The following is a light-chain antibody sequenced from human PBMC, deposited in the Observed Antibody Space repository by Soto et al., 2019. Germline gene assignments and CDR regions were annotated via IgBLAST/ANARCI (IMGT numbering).Light chain of an antibody. Sequence: QYALTQPASVSGSPGQSITISCTGTSGSVGSYNYVSWYQQHPGKAPKLMIYEVSNRPSGVSNRFSGSKSGNTASLTISGLQAEDEANYYCSSYTSISTRVFGGGTQLTAL. CDR2: EVS. CDR3: SSYTSISTRV. V-gene: IGLV2-14*01. CDR1: SGSVGSYNY. J-gene: IGLJ3*02.